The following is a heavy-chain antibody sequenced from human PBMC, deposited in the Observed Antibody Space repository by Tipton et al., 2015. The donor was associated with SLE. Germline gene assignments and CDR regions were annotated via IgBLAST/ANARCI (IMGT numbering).Heavy chain of an antibody. J-gene: IGHJ3*02. V-gene: IGHV3-72*01. D-gene: IGHD5-12*01. CDR1: GFTSSDHY. Sequence: SLRLSCAASGFTSSDHYMDWVRQAPGKGLEWVGRTRNNANSYTTEYAASVRGRFTISRHVSENSLYLQMNSLKTEGTAVYYWAREVGGGYVAFDIWDQGTMVTVST. CDR3: AREVGGGYVAFDI. CDR2: TRNNANSYTT.